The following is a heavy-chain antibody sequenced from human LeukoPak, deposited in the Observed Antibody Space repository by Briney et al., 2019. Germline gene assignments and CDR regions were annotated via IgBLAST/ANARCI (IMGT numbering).Heavy chain of an antibody. CDR1: GGSISSSSYY. CDR2: IYYSGST. J-gene: IGHJ1*01. V-gene: IGHV4-39*01. CDR3: ASQNYYDSSGPYSTAEYFQH. Sequence: SETLSLTCTVSGGSISSSSYYWGWIRQPPGKGLEWIGSIYYSGSTYYNPSLTSRVTISVDTSKNQFSLKLSSVPAADTAVYYCASQNYYDSSGPYSTAEYFQHWGQGTLVTVSS. D-gene: IGHD3-22*01.